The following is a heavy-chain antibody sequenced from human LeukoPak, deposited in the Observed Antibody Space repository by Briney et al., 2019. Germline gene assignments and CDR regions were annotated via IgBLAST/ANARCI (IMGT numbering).Heavy chain of an antibody. Sequence: GGSLRLSCAASGFTVSSNYMSWVRQAPGKGLEWVANIKEDGSEKYFVDSVKGRFTISRDNAKNSLYLQMNSLRAEDTAIYYCARDKGVVGTLAPWGQGTLVTVSS. CDR2: IKEDGSEK. J-gene: IGHJ5*02. V-gene: IGHV3-7*01. D-gene: IGHD2-21*01. CDR1: GFTVSSNY. CDR3: ARDKGVVGTLAP.